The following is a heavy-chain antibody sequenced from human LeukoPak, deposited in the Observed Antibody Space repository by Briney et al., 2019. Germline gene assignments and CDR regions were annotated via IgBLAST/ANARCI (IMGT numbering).Heavy chain of an antibody. D-gene: IGHD3-9*01. Sequence: GGSLRLSCAASGFTFSSYAMSWVRQAPGKGREWVSAISGSGGSTYYADSVKGRFTISRDNSKNTLYLQMNSLRAEDTAVYYCAKVGRWVGDILTGYYPPDCHFDYWGQGTLVTVSS. J-gene: IGHJ4*02. CDR2: ISGSGGST. V-gene: IGHV3-23*01. CDR1: GFTFSSYA. CDR3: AKVGRWVGDILTGYYPPDCHFDY.